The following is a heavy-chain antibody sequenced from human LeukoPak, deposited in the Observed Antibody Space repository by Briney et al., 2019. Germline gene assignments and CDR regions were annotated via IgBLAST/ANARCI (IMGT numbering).Heavy chain of an antibody. D-gene: IGHD3/OR15-3a*01. V-gene: IGHV3-66*01. J-gene: IGHJ3*02. CDR1: GFTVSSNY. Sequence: GGSLRLSCAASGFTVSSNYMSLVRQAPGKGLEWVSVIYSGGSTYYADSVKGRFTISRDNSKNTLYLQMNSLRAEDTAVYYCARDRDWHAFDIWGQGTMVTVSS. CDR2: IYSGGST. CDR3: ARDRDWHAFDI.